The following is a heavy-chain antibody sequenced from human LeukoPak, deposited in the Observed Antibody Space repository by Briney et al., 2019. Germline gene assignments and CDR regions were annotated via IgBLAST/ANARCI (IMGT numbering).Heavy chain of an antibody. CDR3: ARHGRRPAEYNGYYVYFDY. CDR1: GYSFTNYW. J-gene: IGHJ4*02. D-gene: IGHD5-18*01. CDR2: IYPDDSNT. Sequence: RGESLKISCKASGYSFTNYWIGWVRQMPGKGLEWLGIIYPDDSNTKYSPSFQGQVTISADKSISTAYLQWSSLKASDTAIYFCARHGRRPAEYNGYYVYFDYWGLGTLVTVSS. V-gene: IGHV5-51*01.